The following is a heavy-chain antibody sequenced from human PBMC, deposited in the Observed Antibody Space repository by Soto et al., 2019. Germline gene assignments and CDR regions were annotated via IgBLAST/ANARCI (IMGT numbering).Heavy chain of an antibody. J-gene: IGHJ6*03. CDR3: ARRRPQKGGYCTRTSCYCSYYYYTGV. CDR2: IYYSGST. Sequence: SETLSLTCTVSGGSISSYYWSWIRQPPGKGLEWIGYIYYSGSTNYNPSLKSRVTISVDTSKNPFSLKLSSVTAADMAVYYCARRRPQKGGYCTRTSCYCSYYYYTGVWRKGTTGT. V-gene: IGHV4-59*01. CDR1: GGSISSYY. D-gene: IGHD2-2*01.